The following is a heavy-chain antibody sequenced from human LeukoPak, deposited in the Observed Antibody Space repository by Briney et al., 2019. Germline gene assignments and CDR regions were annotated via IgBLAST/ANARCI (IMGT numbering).Heavy chain of an antibody. CDR2: TSHDGSSK. D-gene: IGHD3-10*01. J-gene: IGHJ4*02. CDR1: GFTFSGYG. CDR3: AKDRGFSYASGNSELDY. Sequence: GGSLRLSCAASGFTFSGYGMHWVRQAPGKGLEWVAVTSHDGSSKYSADSVKGRFTISRDNSKNTLYLQMNSLRAEDTAVYYCAKDRGFSYASGNSELDYWGQGTLVTVSS. V-gene: IGHV3-30*18.